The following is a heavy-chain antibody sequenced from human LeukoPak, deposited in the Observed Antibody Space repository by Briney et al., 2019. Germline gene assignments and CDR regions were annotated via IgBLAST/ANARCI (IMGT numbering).Heavy chain of an antibody. CDR1: GFTFSSYS. CDR2: ISSSSSTI. V-gene: IGHV3-48*01. D-gene: IGHD2-2*01. CDR3: ARDDPSNPYYYYYGMDV. J-gene: IGHJ6*02. Sequence: GGSPRLSCAASGFTFSSYSMNWVRQAPGKGLEWVSYISSSSSTIYYADSVKGRFTISRDNAKNSLYLQMNSLRAEDTAVYYCARDDPSNPYYYYYGMDVWGQGTTVTVSS.